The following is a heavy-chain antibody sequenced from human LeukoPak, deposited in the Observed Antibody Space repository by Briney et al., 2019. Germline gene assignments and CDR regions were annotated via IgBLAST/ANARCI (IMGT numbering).Heavy chain of an antibody. V-gene: IGHV3-21*01. J-gene: IGHJ4*02. CDR2: ISSSSSYI. D-gene: IGHD5-18*01. Sequence: GSLRLSCAASGFTFSSYSMNWVRQAPGKGLEWVSSISSSSSYIYYADSVKGRFTISRDNAKNSLYLQMNSLRAEDTAVYYCARDPIQLRIEKRSPSTCFDYWGQGTLVTVSS. CDR1: GFTFSSYS. CDR3: ARDPIQLRIEKRSPSTCFDY.